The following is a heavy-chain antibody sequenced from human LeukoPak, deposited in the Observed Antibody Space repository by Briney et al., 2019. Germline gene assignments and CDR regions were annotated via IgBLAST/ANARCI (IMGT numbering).Heavy chain of an antibody. CDR1: GFTFSSYE. J-gene: IGHJ6*03. V-gene: IGHV3-48*03. CDR3: ARDIGYGSGMGYMDV. D-gene: IGHD3-10*01. CDR2: ISSSGRTI. Sequence: GGSLRLSCAASGFTFSSYEMSWVRQAPGKGLEWVSYISSSGRTIYYADSLKGRFTISRDNAKNSLYLQMNSLRAEDTAAYYCARDIGYGSGMGYMDVWGKGTTVTISS.